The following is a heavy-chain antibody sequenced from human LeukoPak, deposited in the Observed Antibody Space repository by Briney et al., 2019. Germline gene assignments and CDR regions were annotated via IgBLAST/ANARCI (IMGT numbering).Heavy chain of an antibody. CDR2: ISSSSSTI. CDR1: GFTFSSYS. Sequence: GGSLRLSCAASGFTFSSYSMNWVRQAPGKGLEWVSYISSSSSTIYYADSVKGRFTISRDNAKNSLYLQMNSLRAEDTAVYYCVGGYAGDYWGQGALVIVSS. CDR3: VGGYAGDY. J-gene: IGHJ4*02. D-gene: IGHD2-8*01. V-gene: IGHV3-48*04.